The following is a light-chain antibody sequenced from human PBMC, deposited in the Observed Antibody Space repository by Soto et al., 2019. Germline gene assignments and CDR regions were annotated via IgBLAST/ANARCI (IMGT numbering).Light chain of an antibody. V-gene: IGKV3-15*01. J-gene: IGKJ5*01. Sequence: EIVMTQSPATLSVSPGERATLSCRASQSISSNLAWYQQKPGQAPRLLMFRTSSRATGFPARFSGSWSGTEFTLTISSLQSEDFALYYCQQYNNWPPLFGQGTRLEI. CDR3: QQYNNWPPL. CDR1: QSISSN. CDR2: RTS.